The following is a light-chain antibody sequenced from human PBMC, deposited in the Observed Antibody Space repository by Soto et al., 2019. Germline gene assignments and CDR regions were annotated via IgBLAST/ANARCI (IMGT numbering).Light chain of an antibody. Sequence: DIQMTQSPSSLSASVGDRVTITCQASQDINNYLNWYQQKPGKAPKLLIYDASNLETGVPSRFSGSGSGTDFTFTITSLQPEDIATYYCQQYDNLPTFGGGTKVEIK. CDR1: QDINNY. CDR2: DAS. CDR3: QQYDNLPT. J-gene: IGKJ4*01. V-gene: IGKV1-33*01.